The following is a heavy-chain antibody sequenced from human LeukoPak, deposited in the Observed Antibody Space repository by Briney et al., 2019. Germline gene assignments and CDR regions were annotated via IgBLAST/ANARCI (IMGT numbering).Heavy chain of an antibody. CDR2: ISGSGDST. CDR3: AKVRAPSGWFNSDY. CDR1: GFTFRNYV. J-gene: IGHJ4*02. Sequence: GGSLRLSCAASGFTFRNYVMNWVRQAPGKGLEWVPGISGSGDSTYYADSVKGRFTISRDNSKNTLYLQMNSLRVEDTAAYYCAKVRAPSGWFNSDYWGQGTLVTVSS. D-gene: IGHD6-19*01. V-gene: IGHV3-23*01.